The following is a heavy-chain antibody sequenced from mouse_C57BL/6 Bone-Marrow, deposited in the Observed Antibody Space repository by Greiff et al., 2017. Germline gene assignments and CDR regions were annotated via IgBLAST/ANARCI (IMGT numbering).Heavy chain of an antibody. CDR3: ACFYYLAD. D-gene: IGHD1-1*01. CDR1: GYAFSSSW. V-gene: IGHV1-82*01. J-gene: IGHJ3*01. CDR2: LYTGDGDT. Sequence: VQLQQSGPELVKPGASVKISCKASGYAFSSSWMNWVKQRPGKGLAWIGRLYTGDGDTNYNGKFKGKATLNADKSSSTAYMQLSSLTSEDSAFYFCACFYYLADWGQGTLVTVSA.